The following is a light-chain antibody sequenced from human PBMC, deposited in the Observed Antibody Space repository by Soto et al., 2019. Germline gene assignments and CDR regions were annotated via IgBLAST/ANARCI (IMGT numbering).Light chain of an antibody. V-gene: IGKV2-28*01. Sequence: DIVMTQSPLSLPVTPGEPASISCRSSQSLLHSNGYNYLDWYLQKPGQSPQLLIYLGSNRSSGVPGRFSGLGSGTNFTLEISRVEAEDVGVYYCMQALQCRTFGQGTKVEIK. CDR2: LGS. CDR3: MQALQCRT. J-gene: IGKJ1*01. CDR1: QSLLHSNGYNY.